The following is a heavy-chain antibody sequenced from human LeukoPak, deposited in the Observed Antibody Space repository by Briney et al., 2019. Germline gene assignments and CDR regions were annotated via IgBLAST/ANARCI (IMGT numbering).Heavy chain of an antibody. CDR2: ISYDGSNK. Sequence: GGSLRLSCAGSGFILNNYAMSWVRQAPGKGLEWVAVISYDGSNKYYADSVKGRFTISRDNSKNTLYLQMNSLRAEDTAVYYCAVGGGKAFDYWGQGTLVTVSS. J-gene: IGHJ4*02. CDR3: AVGGGKAFDY. V-gene: IGHV3-30-3*01. D-gene: IGHD3-16*01. CDR1: GFILNNYA.